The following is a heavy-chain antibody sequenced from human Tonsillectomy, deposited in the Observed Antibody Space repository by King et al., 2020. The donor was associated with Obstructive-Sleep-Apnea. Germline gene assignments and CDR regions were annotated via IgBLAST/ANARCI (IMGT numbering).Heavy chain of an antibody. J-gene: IGHJ4*02. CDR1: GFTFSSYA. V-gene: IGHV3-23*04. D-gene: IGHD2-15*01. CDR2: ISGSGGST. CDR3: AKSPTRYCSGGSCYSFDY. Sequence: VQLVESGGGLVQPGGSLRLSCAASGFTFSSYAMSWVRQAPGKGLEWVSAISGSGGSTYYADSVKGRFTISRDNSKNTLYLQMNSLRAEDTAVYYCAKSPTRYCSGGSCYSFDYWGQGTLATVSS.